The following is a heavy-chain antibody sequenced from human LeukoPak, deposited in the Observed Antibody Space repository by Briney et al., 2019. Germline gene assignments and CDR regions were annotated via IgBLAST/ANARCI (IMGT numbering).Heavy chain of an antibody. CDR3: ASYPDSSGYYR. D-gene: IGHD3-22*01. Sequence: GGSLRLSCAASGFTFSSYSMNWVRQAPGKGLEWVSSISSSSSYIYYADSVKGRFTISRDNAKNSLYLQMNSLRAEDTAVYYCASYPDSSGYYRWGQGTLVTVSS. CDR1: GFTFSSYS. V-gene: IGHV3-21*01. J-gene: IGHJ5*02. CDR2: ISSSSSYI.